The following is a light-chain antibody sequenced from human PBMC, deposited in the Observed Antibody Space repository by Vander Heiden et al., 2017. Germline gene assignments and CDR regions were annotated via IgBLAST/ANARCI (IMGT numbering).Light chain of an antibody. Sequence: DIQMTPSPSTLSASVGDRVTITCRASHSISSWLAWYQQKPGKAPKRLIYKASNLESGVPLRFSGSGSGTEFTLTISSLQPDDFATYYCQQYNSYSWTFGQGTKVEIK. CDR2: KAS. V-gene: IGKV1-5*03. J-gene: IGKJ1*01. CDR3: QQYNSYSWT. CDR1: HSISSW.